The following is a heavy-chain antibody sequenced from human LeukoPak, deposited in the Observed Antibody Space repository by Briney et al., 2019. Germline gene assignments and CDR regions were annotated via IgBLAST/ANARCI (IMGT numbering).Heavy chain of an antibody. J-gene: IGHJ4*02. Sequence: SCKASGGTFSSYAISWVRQAPGKGLEWVSAISGSGGSTYYADSVKGRFTISRDNSKNTLYLQMNSLRAEDTAVYYCAKDGTGGDSSGYYGYWGQGTLVTVSS. V-gene: IGHV3-23*01. CDR2: ISGSGGST. CDR1: GGTFSSYA. CDR3: AKDGTGGDSSGYYGY. D-gene: IGHD3-22*01.